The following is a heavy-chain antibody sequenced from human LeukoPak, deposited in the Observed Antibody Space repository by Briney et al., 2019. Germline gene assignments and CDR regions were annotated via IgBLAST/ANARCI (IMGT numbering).Heavy chain of an antibody. CDR3: ARGGVRYFDWLPSNNWFDP. V-gene: IGHV4-34*01. Sequence: PSETLSLTCAVYGGSFSGYYWSWIRQPPGKGLEWIGEINHSGSTNYNPSLKSRVTISVDTSKNQFSLKLSSVTAADTAVYYCARGGVRYFDWLPSNNWFDPWGQGTLVTVSS. D-gene: IGHD3-9*01. CDR1: GGSFSGYY. J-gene: IGHJ5*02. CDR2: INHSGST.